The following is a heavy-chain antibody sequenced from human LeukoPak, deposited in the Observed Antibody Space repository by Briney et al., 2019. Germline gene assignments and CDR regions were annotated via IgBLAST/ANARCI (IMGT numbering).Heavy chain of an antibody. D-gene: IGHD3-10*01. V-gene: IGHV5-51*01. CDR2: IYPGDSDT. CDR3: ARLGWVTMVRGVINYFDY. Sequence: GESLKISCKGSGYSFTSYWIGWVRQMPGKGLEWMGIIYPGDSDTRYSPSFQGQVTISADKSISTAYLQWSSLKASGTAMYYCARLGWVTMVRGVINYFDYWGQGTLVTVSS. CDR1: GYSFTSYW. J-gene: IGHJ4*02.